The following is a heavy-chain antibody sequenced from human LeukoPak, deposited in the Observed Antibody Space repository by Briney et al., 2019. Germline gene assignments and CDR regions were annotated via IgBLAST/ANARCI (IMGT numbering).Heavy chain of an antibody. D-gene: IGHD3-3*01. CDR2: IKQDGSEK. V-gene: IGHV3-7*01. CDR1: RFTFSSYW. J-gene: IGHJ3*02. CDR3: ARDAPITIFGVVTRTNAFDI. Sequence: GGSLRLSCAASRFTFSSYWMTWVRHAPGKGLEWVANIKQDGSEKYYVDSVKGRFTISRDNAKNSLYLQMNSLRAEDTAVYYCARDAPITIFGVVTRTNAFDIWGQGTMVTVSS.